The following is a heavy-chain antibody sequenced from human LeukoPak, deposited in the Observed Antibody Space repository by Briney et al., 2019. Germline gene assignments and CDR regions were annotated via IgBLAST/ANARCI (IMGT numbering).Heavy chain of an antibody. D-gene: IGHD6-13*01. V-gene: IGHV1-24*01. Sequence: GASVKVSCKVSGYTLTELSMHWVRQAPGKGLEWMGGFDPEDGETIYAQKFQGRVTMTEDTSTDTAYMELSSLRSEDTAVYYCATDARIAAAGSFDYWGQGTLVTVPS. CDR2: FDPEDGET. CDR1: GYTLTELS. CDR3: ATDARIAAAGSFDY. J-gene: IGHJ4*02.